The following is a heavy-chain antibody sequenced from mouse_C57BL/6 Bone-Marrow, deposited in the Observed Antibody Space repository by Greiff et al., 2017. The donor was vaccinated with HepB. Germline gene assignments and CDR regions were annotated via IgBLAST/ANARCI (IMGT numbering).Heavy chain of an antibody. CDR2: IYPGSGNT. CDR1: GYTFTDYY. CDR3: AREEVEDSNSDY. Sequence: VQLQQSGAELVRPGASVKLSCKASGYTFTDYYINWVKQRPGQGLEWIARIYPGSGNTYYNEKFKGKATLTAEKSSSTAYMQLSSLTSEDSAVYFCAREEVEDSNSDYGGQGTTLTVSS. J-gene: IGHJ2*01. D-gene: IGHD2-5*01. V-gene: IGHV1-76*01.